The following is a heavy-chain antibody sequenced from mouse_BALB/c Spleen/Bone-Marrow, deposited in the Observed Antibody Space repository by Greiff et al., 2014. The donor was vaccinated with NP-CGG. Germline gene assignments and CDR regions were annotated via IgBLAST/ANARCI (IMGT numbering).Heavy chain of an antibody. CDR1: GFSLTTYG. Sequence: QVQLQQPGPGLVAPSQSLSITCTVSGFSLTTYGVHWVRQPPGKGLEWLGVIWAGGSTNYTSALMSRLSISKDNSKSQVFLKMNSLQTDDTAMYYCARGVRHFDYWGQGTTLTVSS. CDR3: ARGVRHFDY. J-gene: IGHJ2*01. V-gene: IGHV2-9*02. CDR2: IWAGGST.